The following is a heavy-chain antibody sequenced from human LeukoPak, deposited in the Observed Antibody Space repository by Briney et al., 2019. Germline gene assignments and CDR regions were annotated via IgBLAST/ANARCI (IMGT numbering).Heavy chain of an antibody. CDR1: GFTFDDYA. J-gene: IGHJ4*02. D-gene: IGHD3-22*01. CDR3: AKDIAVNDSPHFDY. Sequence: GGSLRLSCAASGFTFDDYAMHWVRQAPGKGLEWVSGISWNSGSIGYADSVKGRFSISRDNAKNSLYLQMNSLRAEDTALYYCAKDIAVNDSPHFDYWGQGTLVTVSS. V-gene: IGHV3-9*01. CDR2: ISWNSGSI.